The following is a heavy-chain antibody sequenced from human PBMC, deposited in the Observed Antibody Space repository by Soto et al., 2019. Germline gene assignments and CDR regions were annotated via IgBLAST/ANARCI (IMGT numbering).Heavy chain of an antibody. CDR1: GGSISSHNCY. J-gene: IGHJ6*02. Sequence: SETMCLPCTVSGGSISSHNCYWGWIRKPPGKGLEWIGSASYSGSTYYNPSLKSRVTISVDTSKNQFSLTLNSVTAADTAVYYCARPYLEARRFNGMDVWGRGTTVTVSS. V-gene: IGHV4-39*01. CDR3: ARPYLEARRFNGMDV. CDR2: ASYSGST. D-gene: IGHD6-6*01.